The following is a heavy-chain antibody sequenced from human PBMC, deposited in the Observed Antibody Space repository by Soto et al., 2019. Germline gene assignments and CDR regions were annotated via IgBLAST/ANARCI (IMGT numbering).Heavy chain of an antibody. J-gene: IGHJ5*02. CDR2: ITPVFGRP. D-gene: IGHD2-15*01. Sequence: QVQLVQSGAEVREPGSSVKVSCKASGDSFSNFAISWVRQAPGQGLEWMGGITPVFGRPNYAQNFKGRVSITAAESTGTAFMGLTSMRSEDTAVYYCATKSCRGGSCYSCRFDNWGQGTLITVSS. CDR3: ATKSCRGGSCYSCRFDN. CDR1: GDSFSNFA. V-gene: IGHV1-69*01.